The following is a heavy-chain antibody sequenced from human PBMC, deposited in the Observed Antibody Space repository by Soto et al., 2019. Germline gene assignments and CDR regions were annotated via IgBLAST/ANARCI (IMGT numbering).Heavy chain of an antibody. D-gene: IGHD2-21*02. Sequence: QVQLVQSGAEVKKPGSSVKVSCKASGGTFSSYAISWVRQAPGQGLEWMGGIIPIFGTANYAQKFQGRVTITEDESTSTAYMELSSLRSEDTAVYYCAVGMVVTATYRAGYWYFDLWGRGTLVTVSS. CDR3: AVGMVVTATYRAGYWYFDL. CDR1: GGTFSSYA. V-gene: IGHV1-69*12. CDR2: IIPIFGTA. J-gene: IGHJ2*01.